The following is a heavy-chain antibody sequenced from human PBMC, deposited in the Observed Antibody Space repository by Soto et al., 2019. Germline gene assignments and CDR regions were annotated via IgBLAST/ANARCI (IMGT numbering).Heavy chain of an antibody. D-gene: IGHD3-3*01. CDR2: ISSSSSTI. CDR3: ACLGHYDFWSGYPYGSY. J-gene: IGHJ4*02. Sequence: GGSLRLSCAASGFTFSSYSMNWVRQAPGKGLEWVSYISSSSSTIYYADSVKGRFTISRDNAKNSLYLQMNSLRAEDTAVYYCACLGHYDFWSGYPYGSYWGQGTLVTVSS. V-gene: IGHV3-48*01. CDR1: GFTFSSYS.